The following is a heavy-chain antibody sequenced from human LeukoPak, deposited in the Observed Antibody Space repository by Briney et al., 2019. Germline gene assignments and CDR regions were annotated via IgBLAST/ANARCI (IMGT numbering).Heavy chain of an antibody. Sequence: SETLSLTCTVSGGSISSGSYYWSWIRQPAGKGLEWIGRIYTSGSTNYNPSLKSRVTISVDTSKNQFSLKLSSVTAADTAVYYCARPQRWLQTTAAFDIWGQGTMVTVSS. V-gene: IGHV4-61*02. D-gene: IGHD5-24*01. CDR1: GGSISSGSYY. J-gene: IGHJ3*02. CDR3: ARPQRWLQTTAAFDI. CDR2: IYTSGST.